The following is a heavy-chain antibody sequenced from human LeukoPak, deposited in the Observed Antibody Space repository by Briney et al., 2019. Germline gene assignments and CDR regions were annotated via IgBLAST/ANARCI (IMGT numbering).Heavy chain of an antibody. Sequence: GGSLRLSCAASGFTFSSYWMSWVRQAPGKGLEWVANIKQDGSEKYYVDSVKGRFTISRDNAKNSLYLQMNSLRAEDTAVYYCAIQRADLITMIRGVIAYWGQGTLVTVSS. J-gene: IGHJ4*02. CDR2: IKQDGSEK. CDR3: AIQRADLITMIRGVIAY. V-gene: IGHV3-7*01. D-gene: IGHD3-10*01. CDR1: GFTFSSYW.